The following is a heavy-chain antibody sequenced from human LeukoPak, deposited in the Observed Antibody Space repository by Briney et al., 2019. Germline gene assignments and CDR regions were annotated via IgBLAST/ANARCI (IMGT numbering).Heavy chain of an antibody. D-gene: IGHD4-17*01. V-gene: IGHV1-2*02. CDR1: GYTFTGYY. Sequence: ASVKVSCKASGYTFTGYYMHWVRQAPGQGLEWMGWINPNSGGTNYAQKFQGRVTMTRDTSISTAYMELSRLRSDDTAVYYGARNGAPTVTTDYWGQGTLVTVSS. J-gene: IGHJ4*02. CDR2: INPNSGGT. CDR3: ARNGAPTVTTDY.